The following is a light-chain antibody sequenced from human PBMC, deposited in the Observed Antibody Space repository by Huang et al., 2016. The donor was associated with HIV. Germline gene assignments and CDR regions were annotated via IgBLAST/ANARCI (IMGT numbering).Light chain of an antibody. CDR1: QSITNS. V-gene: IGKV1-39*01. J-gene: IGKJ1*01. CDR3: QQSYTTPWT. Sequence: DIQITQSPSSLSASVGDRVTMTCRANQSITNSLNWYRQKQGTAPKRLIYAASSLKSGVPARFSGSGSGTNFTLTISSLQPEDFGTYYSQQSYTTPWTFGQGTKVEIK. CDR2: AAS.